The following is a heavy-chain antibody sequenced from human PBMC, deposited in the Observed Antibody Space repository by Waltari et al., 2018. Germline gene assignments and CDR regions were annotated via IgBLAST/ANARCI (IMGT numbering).Heavy chain of an antibody. CDR3: STYTDVTFGDH. V-gene: IGHV3-74*01. CDR1: GSTSSSSW. D-gene: IGHD3-10*01. CDR2: IRADGDYT. J-gene: IGHJ4*02. Sequence: EVQLVESGEGLVQPGGSLQPPCASSGSTSSSSWMPWVRQAPGKGLVWVSRIRADGDYTSYADSVKGRFTISRDNAKSTLYLQMNSLTAEDTAIYYCSTYTDVTFGDHWGQGALVTVSS.